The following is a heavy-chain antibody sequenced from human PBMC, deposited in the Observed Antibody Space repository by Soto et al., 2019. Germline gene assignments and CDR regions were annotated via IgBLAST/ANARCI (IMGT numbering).Heavy chain of an antibody. D-gene: IGHD1-1*01. J-gene: IGHJ5*02. CDR3: AKASEPSNLFNWFDP. CDR2: ISYDGSNK. Sequence: GGSVRLTCVDSVCTFSSYGMHWVRQAPGKGLEWVAVISYDGSNKYYADSVKGRFTISRDNSKNTLYLQMNSLRAEDTAVYYCAKASEPSNLFNWFDPWGQGTLVTVSS. CDR1: VCTFSSYG. V-gene: IGHV3-30*18.